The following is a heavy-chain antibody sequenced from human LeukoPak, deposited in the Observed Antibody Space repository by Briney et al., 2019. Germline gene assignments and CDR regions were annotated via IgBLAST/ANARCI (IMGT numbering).Heavy chain of an antibody. J-gene: IGHJ4*02. Sequence: GASVKVSCKASGYTFTSYGISWVRQAPGQGLEWMGWISAYNGNTNYAQKLQGRVTMTRDMSTSTVYMELSSLRSEDTAVYYCARDKSQVSQEGVDYWGQGTLVTVSS. V-gene: IGHV1-18*01. CDR3: ARDKSQVSQEGVDY. D-gene: IGHD3-16*01. CDR1: GYTFTSYG. CDR2: ISAYNGNT.